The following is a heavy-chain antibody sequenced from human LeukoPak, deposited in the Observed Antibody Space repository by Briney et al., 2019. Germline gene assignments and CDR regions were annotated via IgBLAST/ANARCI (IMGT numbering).Heavy chain of an antibody. D-gene: IGHD2-2*01. Sequence: GGSLRLSCAASGFTFSSYAMSWVRQAPGKGLEWVSAISGSGGSTYYADSVKGRFTISRDNSKNSLYLQMNSLRAEDTAVYYCAKDRVVVPAAPDYWGQGTLVTVSS. V-gene: IGHV3-23*01. CDR1: GFTFSSYA. CDR2: ISGSGGST. CDR3: AKDRVVVPAAPDY. J-gene: IGHJ4*02.